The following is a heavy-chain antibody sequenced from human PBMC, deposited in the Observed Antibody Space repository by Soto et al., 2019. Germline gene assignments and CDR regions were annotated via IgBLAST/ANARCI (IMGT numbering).Heavy chain of an antibody. CDR3: ARPIAVAGTGAFDI. J-gene: IGHJ3*02. CDR2: INAGNGNT. D-gene: IGHD6-19*01. CDR1: GYTFTCYA. Sequence: ASVKVSCKASGYTFTCYAMHWVRQAPGQRLEWMGWINAGNGNTKYSQKFQGRVTITRDTSASTAYMELSSLRSEDTAVYYCARPIAVAGTGAFDIWGQGTMVTVS. V-gene: IGHV1-3*01.